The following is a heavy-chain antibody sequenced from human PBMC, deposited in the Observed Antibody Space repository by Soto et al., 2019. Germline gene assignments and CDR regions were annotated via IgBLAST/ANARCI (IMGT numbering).Heavy chain of an antibody. J-gene: IGHJ4*02. CDR2: ISHSGST. V-gene: IGHV4-30-2*01. CDR3: ARVAAR. CDR1: GGSISSGGYS. Sequence: QLQLQESGSGLVKPSQTLSLTCAVSGGSISSGGYSWSWIRQPPGKGLAWIGYISHSGSTYYNPSPKSRVTTSVGRAKNQFSLKLRSVPGADTAVSYCARVAARWGQGTLASVS.